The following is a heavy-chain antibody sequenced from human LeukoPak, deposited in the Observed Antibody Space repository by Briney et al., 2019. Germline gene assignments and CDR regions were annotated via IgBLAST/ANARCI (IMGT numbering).Heavy chain of an antibody. CDR2: INHSGST. J-gene: IGHJ6*03. D-gene: IGHD2/OR15-2a*01. V-gene: IGHV4-34*01. CDR3: ARLSLQYYYYMDV. CDR1: GGSFSGYY. Sequence: SETLSLTCAVYGGSFSGYYWSWIRQPPGKGLEWIGEINHSGSTNYNPSLKSRVTISVDTSKNQFSLKLSSVTAAGTAVYYCARLSLQYYYYMDVWGKGTTVTVSS.